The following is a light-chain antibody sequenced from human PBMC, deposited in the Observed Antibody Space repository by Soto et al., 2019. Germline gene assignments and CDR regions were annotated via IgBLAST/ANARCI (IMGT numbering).Light chain of an antibody. CDR2: EVS. CDR1: SSDVGSYNR. Sequence: HSVLTQPPSVSGSPGQSVTISCTGTSSDVGSYNRVSWYQQPPGTAPKLMIYEVSNRPSGVPDRFSGSKSGNTASLTISGLQAEDEADYYCSSYTSSSTVVFGGGTKLTVL. J-gene: IGLJ2*01. V-gene: IGLV2-18*02. CDR3: SSYTSSSTVV.